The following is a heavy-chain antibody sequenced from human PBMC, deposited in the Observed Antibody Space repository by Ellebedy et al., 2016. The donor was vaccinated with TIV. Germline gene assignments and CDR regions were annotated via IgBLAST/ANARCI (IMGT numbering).Heavy chain of an antibody. V-gene: IGHV4-39*01. Sequence: SETLSLTCTVSGGSISSSSYYWGWIRQPPGKGLEWIGSIYYSGSTYYNPSLKSRVTISVDTSKNQFSLKLSSVTAADTAVYYCARQVQWRDTAMVTGFDYWGQGTLVTVSS. CDR3: ARQVQWRDTAMVTGFDY. J-gene: IGHJ4*02. D-gene: IGHD5-18*01. CDR1: GGSISSSSYY. CDR2: IYYSGST.